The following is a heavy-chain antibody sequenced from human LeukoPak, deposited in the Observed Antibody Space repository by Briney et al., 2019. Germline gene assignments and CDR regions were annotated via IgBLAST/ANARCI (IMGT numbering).Heavy chain of an antibody. J-gene: IGHJ6*02. Sequence: SETLSLTCTVSGGSISSYYWSWIRQPPGKGLEWIGYIYYSGSTNYNPSLKSRVTISVDTSKNQFSLKLSSVTAADTAVYYCARSAVAGKGRSFYYGMDVWGQGTKVTVSS. CDR3: ARSAVAGKGRSFYYGMDV. CDR2: IYYSGST. V-gene: IGHV4-59*01. D-gene: IGHD6-19*01. CDR1: GGSISSYY.